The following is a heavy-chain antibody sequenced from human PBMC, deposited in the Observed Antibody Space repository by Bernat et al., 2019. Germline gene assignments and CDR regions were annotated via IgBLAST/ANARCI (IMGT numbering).Heavy chain of an antibody. Sequence: EVQLVETGGGLIQPGGSLRLSCAASGFTVSSNYMSWVRQAPGKGLEWVSVIYSGGSTYYADSVKGRFTISRDNSKNTLYLQMNSLRAEDTAVYYCARVSVSSWTLTKYYFDYWGQGTLVTVSS. D-gene: IGHD6-13*01. J-gene: IGHJ4*02. CDR1: GFTVSSNY. CDR3: ARVSVSSWTLTKYYFDY. CDR2: IYSGGST. V-gene: IGHV3-53*02.